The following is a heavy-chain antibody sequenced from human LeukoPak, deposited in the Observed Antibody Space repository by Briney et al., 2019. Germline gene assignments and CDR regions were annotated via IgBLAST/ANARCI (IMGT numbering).Heavy chain of an antibody. Sequence: ASVKVSCKASGYTFTSYGISWVRQAPGQGLEWMGWISAYNGNTNYAQKLQGRVTMTTDTSTSTAYMALRSLRSDDTAVYYCARFGVVTKYYYYGMDVWGQGTTVTVSS. V-gene: IGHV1-18*01. CDR2: ISAYNGNT. J-gene: IGHJ6*02. CDR1: GYTFTSYG. CDR3: ARFGVVTKYYYYGMDV. D-gene: IGHD3-3*01.